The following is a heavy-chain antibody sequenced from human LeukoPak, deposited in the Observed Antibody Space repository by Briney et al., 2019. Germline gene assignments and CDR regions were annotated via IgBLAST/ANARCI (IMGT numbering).Heavy chain of an antibody. CDR3: ARGGGGGIDCSSTSCYANWFDP. D-gene: IGHD2-2*01. V-gene: IGHV4-34*01. CDR1: GGSFSGYY. CDR2: INHSGST. J-gene: IGHJ5*02. Sequence: KPSETLSLTCAVYGGSFSGYYWSWIRQPPGKGLEWIGEINHSGSTNYNPSLKSRVTISVDTSKNQFSLKLSSVTAADTAVYYCARGGGGGIDCSSTSCYANWFDPWGRGTLVTVSS.